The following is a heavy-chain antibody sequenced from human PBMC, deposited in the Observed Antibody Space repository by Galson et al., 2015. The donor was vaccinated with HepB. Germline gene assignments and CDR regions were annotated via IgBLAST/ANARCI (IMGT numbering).Heavy chain of an antibody. CDR2: IIPIFGTA. V-gene: IGHV1-69*13. J-gene: IGHJ1*01. CDR3: AAGENGAEYFQH. Sequence: SVKVSCKASGGTFSSYAISWVRQAPGQGLEWMGGIIPIFGTANYAQKFQGRVTITADESTSTAYVELSSLRSEDTAVYYCAAGENGAEYFQHWGQGTLVTVSS. CDR1: GGTFSSYA. D-gene: IGHD7-27*01.